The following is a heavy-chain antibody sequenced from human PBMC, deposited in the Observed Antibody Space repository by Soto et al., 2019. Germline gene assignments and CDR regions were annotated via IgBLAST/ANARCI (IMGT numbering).Heavy chain of an antibody. Sequence: ASVKVSCKASGYTLTNYEINWVRQATGQGLEWMGWMNPGSGNTGYAHKFQGRVTMTRNISISTAYMELSRLGSDDTAIYYCARMAASGSLNWFDPWGQGTLVTVSS. CDR1: GYTLTNYE. CDR2: MNPGSGNT. V-gene: IGHV1-8*01. J-gene: IGHJ5*02. D-gene: IGHD3-10*01. CDR3: ARMAASGSLNWFDP.